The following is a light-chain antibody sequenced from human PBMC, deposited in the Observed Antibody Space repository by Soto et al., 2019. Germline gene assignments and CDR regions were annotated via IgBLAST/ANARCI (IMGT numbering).Light chain of an antibody. CDR3: QQYNVYSWT. CDR1: QSINTW. J-gene: IGKJ1*01. Sequence: DIQMTQSPSTLSASVGDTVTVTCRASQSINTWLAWYQQKPGKAPKLLIYAASTLEKGVPARFGGSGSGTEFTLTISSLQPDDFATYYCQQYNVYSWTFGQGTKVDIK. V-gene: IGKV1-5*03. CDR2: AAS.